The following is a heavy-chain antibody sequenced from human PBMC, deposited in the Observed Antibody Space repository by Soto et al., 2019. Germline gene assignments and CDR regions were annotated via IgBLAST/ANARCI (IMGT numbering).Heavy chain of an antibody. J-gene: IGHJ3*02. CDR2: MNRDGTNI. V-gene: IGHV3-74*01. CDR1: EFTFNVYW. D-gene: IGHD1-1*01. Sequence: EVQLVESGGGLVQPGGSLRLSCAASEFTFNVYWVHWVRQAPGKGLVWVAHMNRDGTNINYADSVKGRFTISRDHAKKALYLQMNSLRVEDTAVYYCVRDRGQPDAFDIWGQGTVVTVSA. CDR3: VRDRGQPDAFDI.